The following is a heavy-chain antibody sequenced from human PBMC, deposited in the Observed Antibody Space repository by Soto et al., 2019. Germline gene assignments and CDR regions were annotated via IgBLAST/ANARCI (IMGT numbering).Heavy chain of an antibody. Sequence: GGSLRLSCAASGFTFSSYAMSWVRQAPGKGLEWVSAISGSGGSTYYADSVKGRFTISRDNSKNTLYLQMNSLRAEDTAVYYCAKSEPNYDFWSGYYTGGEDDAFEIWGQGTMVTVSS. V-gene: IGHV3-23*01. J-gene: IGHJ3*02. CDR1: GFTFSSYA. CDR2: ISGSGGST. D-gene: IGHD3-3*01. CDR3: AKSEPNYDFWSGYYTGGEDDAFEI.